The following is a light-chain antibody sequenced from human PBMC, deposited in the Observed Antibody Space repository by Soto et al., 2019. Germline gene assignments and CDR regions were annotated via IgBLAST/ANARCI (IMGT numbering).Light chain of an antibody. CDR3: QSYDSSLSAAV. CDR2: SNS. V-gene: IGLV1-40*01. J-gene: IGLJ3*02. CDR1: TSNIGAGYD. Sequence: QSVLTQPPSVSGAPVQKVIISCTGSTSNIGAGYDVHWYQQLPGTAPKLLIYSNSNRPSGVPDRLSGSKSGTSASLAITGLQVEDEADYYCQSYDSSLSAAVFGGGTKLTVL.